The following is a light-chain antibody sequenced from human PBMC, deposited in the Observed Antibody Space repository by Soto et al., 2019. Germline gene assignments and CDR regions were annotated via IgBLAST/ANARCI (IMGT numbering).Light chain of an antibody. J-gene: IGLJ2*01. V-gene: IGLV1-40*01. CDR3: LSFDSRLSVV. CDR1: SSNIGAGYD. CDR2: GNT. Sequence: QSVLTQPPSVSGAPGQRVTISCTGSSSNIGAGYDVHWYQQLPGRAPKLLIYGNTNRPSGDPDRFSGSKSGTSASLAITGLQAEDEADYYCLSFDSRLSVVLGGGTTLTVL.